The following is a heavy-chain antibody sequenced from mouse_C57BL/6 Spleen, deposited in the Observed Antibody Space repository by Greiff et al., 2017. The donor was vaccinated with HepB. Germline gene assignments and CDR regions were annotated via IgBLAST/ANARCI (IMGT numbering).Heavy chain of an antibody. CDR3: AREDYYSNWGAMDY. J-gene: IGHJ4*01. CDR1: GFTFSSYA. V-gene: IGHV5-4*01. Sequence: EVQRVESGGGFVKPGGSLKLSCAASGFTFSSYAMSWVRQTPEKRLEWVATISDGGSYTYYPDNVKGRFTISRDNAKNNLYLQMSHLKSEDTAMYYCAREDYYSNWGAMDYWGQGTSVTVSS. D-gene: IGHD2-5*01. CDR2: ISDGGSYT.